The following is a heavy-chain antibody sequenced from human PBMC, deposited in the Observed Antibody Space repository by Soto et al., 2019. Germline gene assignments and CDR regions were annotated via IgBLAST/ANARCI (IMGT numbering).Heavy chain of an antibody. CDR3: TRDAYYDFWSGYSAYYYYYMDV. V-gene: IGHV3-74*01. Sequence: EVQLVEPGGGLVQPGGSLRLSCAASGFTLSSYWMHWVRQAPGKGLVWVSRINGDGSSTTHADSVRGRFTISRDNTKNTLYLQMNSLRAEDTAVYYCTRDAYYDFWSGYSAYYYYYMDVWGKGTTVTVSS. CDR1: GFTLSSYW. J-gene: IGHJ6*03. D-gene: IGHD3-3*01. CDR2: INGDGSST.